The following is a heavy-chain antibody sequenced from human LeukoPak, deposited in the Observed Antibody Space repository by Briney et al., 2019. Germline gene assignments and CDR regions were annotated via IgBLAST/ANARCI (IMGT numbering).Heavy chain of an antibody. CDR2: ISSIGSYI. J-gene: IGHJ3*02. D-gene: IGHD3-22*01. CDR3: ARDLQTYYYDTSVYFDAFDI. CDR1: GFTFSTYT. V-gene: IGHV3-21*01. Sequence: GGSLRLSCAASGFTFSTYTMNWVRQAPGKGLEWVSSISSIGSYIYYADSAKGRFTISRDNAKSSLSLQMNSLRAEDTAVYYCARDLQTYYYDTSVYFDAFDIWGQGTMVTVSS.